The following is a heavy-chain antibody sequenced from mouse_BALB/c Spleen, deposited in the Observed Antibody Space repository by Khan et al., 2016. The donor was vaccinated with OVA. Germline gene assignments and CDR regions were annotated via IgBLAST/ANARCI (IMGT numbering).Heavy chain of an antibody. J-gene: IGHJ4*01. CDR3: ARSYYYGIGLYAMDY. D-gene: IGHD1-1*01. V-gene: IGHV1S41*01. Sequence: DLVKPGASVKLSCKASGYTFTSYWINWIKQRPGQGLEWIGNIAPGSGSEYYNDMFKGKATLTIDTSSSTAYIQVRSLSSEDSAVYFCARSYYYGIGLYAMDYWGQGTSVTVSS. CDR1: GYTFTSYW. CDR2: IAPGSGSE.